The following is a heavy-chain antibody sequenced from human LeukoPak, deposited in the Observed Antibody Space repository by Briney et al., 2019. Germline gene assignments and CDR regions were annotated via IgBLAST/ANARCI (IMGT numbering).Heavy chain of an antibody. J-gene: IGHJ4*02. CDR3: GREKPTGQQLAY. V-gene: IGHV1-46*01. CDR2: INPSGGST. D-gene: IGHD6-13*01. CDR1: GHTFTSYY. Sequence: EASVKVSCKASGHTFTSYYMHWVRQAPGQGLEWMGIINPSGGSTSYAQKFQGRVTMTRDTSTSTVHMELSRLRSEDTAMYYCGREKPTGQQLAYWGQGTLVSVSS.